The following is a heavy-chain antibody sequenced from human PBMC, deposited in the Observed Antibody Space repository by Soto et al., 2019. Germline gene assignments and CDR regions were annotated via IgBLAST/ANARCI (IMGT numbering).Heavy chain of an antibody. CDR1: VFTVSSNY. J-gene: IGHJ4*02. CDR3: ARHGYSYGGGYFDY. Sequence: GGSLRLSCAASVFTVSSNYMSWVRQAPGKWLEWCSVLYIGGSAYXXDSVKGRXXLSRDNSKNTLXLQMNXLSSEVTAVXYCARHGYSYGGGYFDYWGQGTLVTVSX. V-gene: IGHV3-66*04. D-gene: IGHD5-18*01. CDR2: LYIGGSA.